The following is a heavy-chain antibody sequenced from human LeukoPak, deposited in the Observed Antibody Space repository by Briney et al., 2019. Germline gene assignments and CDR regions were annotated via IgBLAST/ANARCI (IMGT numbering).Heavy chain of an antibody. CDR3: AKVTSPYSPSSRGAGGTDY. V-gene: IGHV3-30*18. CDR1: GFTFSSYG. D-gene: IGHD1-1*01. J-gene: IGHJ4*02. CDR2: ISYDGSNK. Sequence: PGRSLRLSCAASGFTFSSYGMHWVRQAPGKGLEWVAVISYDGSNKYYADSVKGRFTISRDNSKNTLYLQMNSLRAEDTAVYYCAKVTSPYSPSSRGAGGTDYWGQGTLVTVSS.